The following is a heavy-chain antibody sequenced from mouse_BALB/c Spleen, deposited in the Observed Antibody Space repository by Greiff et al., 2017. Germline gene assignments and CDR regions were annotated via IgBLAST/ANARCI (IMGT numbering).Heavy chain of an antibody. CDR1: GYSITSDYA. V-gene: IGHV3-2*02. CDR2: ISYSGST. CDR3: GCVCMSSFDY. D-gene: IGHD1-1*01. J-gene: IGHJ2*01. Sequence: EVQVEESGPGLVKPSQSLSLTCTVTGYSITSDYAWNWIRQFPGNKLEWMGYISYSGSTSYNPSLNSRISFTRDTSTNQFFLQLNSVTTEDTATYCCGCVCMSSFDYWGQGTTLTVSS.